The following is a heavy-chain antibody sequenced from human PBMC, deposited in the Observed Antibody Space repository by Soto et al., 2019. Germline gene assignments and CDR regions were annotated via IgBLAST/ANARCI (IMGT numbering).Heavy chain of an antibody. CDR1: GGSISSYY. V-gene: IGHV4-59*08. CDR3: AGADSIPALSWFDP. D-gene: IGHD6-6*01. CDR2: IYYSGST. J-gene: IGHJ5*02. Sequence: QVQLQESGPGLVKPSETLSLTCTVSGGSISSYYWSWIRQPPGKGLEWIGYIYYSGSTNYNPSLKSRVTISVDTSKNQFSLKLRSVTAADTAVYYCAGADSIPALSWFDPWGQGTLVTVSS.